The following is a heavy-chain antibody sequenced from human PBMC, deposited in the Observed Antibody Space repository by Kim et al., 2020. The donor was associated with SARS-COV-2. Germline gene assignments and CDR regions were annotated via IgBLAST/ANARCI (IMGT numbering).Heavy chain of an antibody. Sequence: ASVKVSCKASGYTFTNHGISWVRQAPGQGLEWIGWIDTYNGNTNYAQQFQGRMTMTTDTSTSITYMELRSLRSDDTAVFYCARDWGDVLKVDVFYSWGQGTLVTVSS. V-gene: IGHV1-18*04. CDR3: ARDWGDVLKVDVFYS. J-gene: IGHJ4*02. D-gene: IGHD2-21*01. CDR1: GYTFTNHG. CDR2: IDTYNGNT.